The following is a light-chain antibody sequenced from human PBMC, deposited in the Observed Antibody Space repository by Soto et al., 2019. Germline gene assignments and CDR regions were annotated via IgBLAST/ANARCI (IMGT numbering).Light chain of an antibody. V-gene: IGKV3-15*01. Sequence: IGMTQSAATLSVSPGERATLSCRASQSVSSNLAWYQQKPGQAPRLLIYGASTRATGIPARFSGSVSGTEFTLTISSLQSEDLAVYYCQQYKNWPPWTFGQGTKVDIK. J-gene: IGKJ1*01. CDR3: QQYKNWPPWT. CDR1: QSVSSN. CDR2: GAS.